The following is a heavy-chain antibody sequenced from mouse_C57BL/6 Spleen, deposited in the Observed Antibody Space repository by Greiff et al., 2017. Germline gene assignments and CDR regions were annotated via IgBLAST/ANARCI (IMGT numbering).Heavy chain of an antibody. CDR1: GYSFTDYN. Sequence: ESGPELVKPGASVKISCKASGYSFTDYNMTWVKQSNGKSLAWIGVINPHYGTTRYNQKFKGKATLTVDQSSSPASMQLTSLPSDDSAVYYWARYDYGSSHWYFGVWGTGTTVTVSS. CDR2: INPHYGTT. J-gene: IGHJ1*03. D-gene: IGHD1-1*01. CDR3: ARYDYGSSHWYFGV. V-gene: IGHV1-39*01.